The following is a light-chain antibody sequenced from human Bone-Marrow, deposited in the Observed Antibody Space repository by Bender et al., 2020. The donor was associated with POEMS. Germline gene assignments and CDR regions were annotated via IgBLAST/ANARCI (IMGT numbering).Light chain of an antibody. J-gene: IGLJ1*01. Sequence: QSALTQPPSASGSPGQSVTISCTGTSSDVGGYNSVSWYQQHPGKAPKLMIYDVTARPSGVPDRFSGSKSGNTASLTISGLQAEDEADYYCSSHADTNILVFGSGTTVT. CDR1: SSDVGGYNS. V-gene: IGLV2-8*01. CDR2: DVT. CDR3: SSHADTNILV.